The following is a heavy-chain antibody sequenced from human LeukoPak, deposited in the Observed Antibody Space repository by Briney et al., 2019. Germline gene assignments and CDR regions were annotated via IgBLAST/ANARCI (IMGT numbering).Heavy chain of an antibody. V-gene: IGHV1-2*02. CDR2: INPNSGST. J-gene: IGHJ5*01. D-gene: IGHD2-15*01. CDR3: ARQADNNWFDS. Sequence: GASVKVSCKASGYXFTGYYMHWVRQAPGQGLEWMGWINPNSGSTKYAQKFQGRVTMTRDTSISTAYMELSRLRSDDSAVFYCARQADNNWFDSWGQGTLVTVSS. CDR1: GYXFTGYY.